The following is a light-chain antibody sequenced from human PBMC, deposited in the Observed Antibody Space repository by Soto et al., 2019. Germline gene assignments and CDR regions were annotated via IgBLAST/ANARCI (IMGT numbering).Light chain of an antibody. J-gene: IGKJ3*01. CDR2: DAS. V-gene: IGKV1-13*02. CDR3: QQFNTDLFT. Sequence: AIQLTQSPSSLSASVGDRVTITCRASQGINSALAWYQQKPGKAPNLLIYDASSLESGVPSRFSGSGSGTDFPLTISGLQPEDFATYYCQQFNTDLFTFVPWTKVDAK. CDR1: QGINSA.